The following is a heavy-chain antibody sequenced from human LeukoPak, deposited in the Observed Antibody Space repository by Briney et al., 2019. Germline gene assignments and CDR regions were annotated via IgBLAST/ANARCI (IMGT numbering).Heavy chain of an antibody. CDR1: GFTFSTYS. D-gene: IGHD1/OR15-1a*01. CDR3: ARTDRTNNGPRE. CDR2: ISGSSDAI. J-gene: IGHJ4*02. Sequence: PGGSLRLSCAASGFTFSTYSMSWVRQAPGKGLEWVSYISGSSDAIYYADSVKGRFTISRDNVNNTLYLQMNSLRAEDTAVYYCARTDRTNNGPREWGQGTLVTVSS. V-gene: IGHV3-48*04.